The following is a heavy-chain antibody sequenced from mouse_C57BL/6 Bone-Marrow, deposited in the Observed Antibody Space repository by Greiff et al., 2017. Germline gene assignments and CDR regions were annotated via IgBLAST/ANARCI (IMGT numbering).Heavy chain of an antibody. CDR2: IDPEDGDT. J-gene: IGHJ3*01. D-gene: IGHD1-1*01. V-gene: IGHV14-1*01. Sequence: EVQLQQSGAELVRPGASVKLSCTASGFNIKDYYMHWVKQRPEQGLAWIGRIDPEDGDTEYAPKFQGKATMTADTSSNTAYLQLSSLTSEDTAVDYCTTYYYGSSYVRFAYWGQGTLVTVSA. CDR1: GFNIKDYY. CDR3: TTYYYGSSYVRFAY.